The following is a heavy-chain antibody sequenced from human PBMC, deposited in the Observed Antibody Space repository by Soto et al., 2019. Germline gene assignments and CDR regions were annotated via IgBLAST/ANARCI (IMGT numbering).Heavy chain of an antibody. CDR2: IYHSGST. CDR1: GGSISSGGYS. V-gene: IGHV4-30-2*01. CDR3: ASLSFCGGDCYFFDY. J-gene: IGHJ4*02. D-gene: IGHD2-21*02. Sequence: SETLSLTCAVSGGSISSGGYSWSWIRQPPGKGLKWIGYIYHSGSTYYNPSLKSRVTISVDRSKNQFSLKLSSVTAADTAVYYCASLSFCGGDCYFFDYWGQGTLVTVSS.